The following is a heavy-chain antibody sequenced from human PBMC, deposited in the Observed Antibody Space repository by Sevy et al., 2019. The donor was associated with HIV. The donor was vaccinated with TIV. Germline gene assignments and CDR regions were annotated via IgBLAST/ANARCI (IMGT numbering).Heavy chain of an antibody. J-gene: IGHJ5*02. CDR2: ISYDGSNK. D-gene: IGHD4-17*01. CDR3: AREVYGGNSNWFDP. Sequence: GGSLRLSCAASGFTFSSYAMHWVRQAPGKGLEWVAVISYDGSNKYYADSVKRRFTISRDNSKNTLYLQMNSLRAEDTAVYYCAREVYGGNSNWFDPWGQGTLVTVSS. CDR1: GFTFSSYA. V-gene: IGHV3-30-3*01.